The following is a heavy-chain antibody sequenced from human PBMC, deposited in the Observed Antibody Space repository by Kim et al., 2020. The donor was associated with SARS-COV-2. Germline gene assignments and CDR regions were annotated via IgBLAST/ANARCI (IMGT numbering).Heavy chain of an antibody. J-gene: IGHJ4*02. CDR3: ATEGKSSGWYEGY. D-gene: IGHD6-19*01. Sequence: YAQKFQGRVTMTEDTSTDTAYMELSSLRSEDTAVYYCATEGKSSGWYEGYWGQGTLVTVSS. V-gene: IGHV1-24*01.